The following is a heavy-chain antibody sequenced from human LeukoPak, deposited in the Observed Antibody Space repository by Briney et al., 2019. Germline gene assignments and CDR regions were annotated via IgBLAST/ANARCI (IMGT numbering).Heavy chain of an antibody. CDR2: MNPNSGNT. D-gene: IGHD3-3*01. CDR1: GYTFTSYD. J-gene: IGHJ6*03. CDR3: ARGRVGKITIFGVVTQYYYYYMDV. Sequence: ASAKVSCKASGYTFTSYDINWVRQATGQGLEWMGWMNPNSGNTGYAQKFQGRVTITRNTSISTAYMELSSLRSEDTAVYYCARGRVGKITIFGVVTQYYYYYMDVWGKGTTVTVSS. V-gene: IGHV1-8*03.